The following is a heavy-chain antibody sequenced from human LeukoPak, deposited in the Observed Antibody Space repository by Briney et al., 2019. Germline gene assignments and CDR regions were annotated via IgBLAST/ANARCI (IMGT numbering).Heavy chain of an antibody. D-gene: IGHD6-19*01. CDR1: GFTFSSYA. CDR3: GKRKGSGWYTEYFQH. J-gene: IGHJ1*01. V-gene: IGHV3-23*01. CDR2: ISGSGGST. Sequence: GGSLRLSCAASGFTFSSYAMSWVREAPGKGLEWVSAISGSGGSTYYADSVKGRFTISRDNSKNTLYLQMNSLRAEDTAVYYCGKRKGSGWYTEYFQHWGQGTLVTVSS.